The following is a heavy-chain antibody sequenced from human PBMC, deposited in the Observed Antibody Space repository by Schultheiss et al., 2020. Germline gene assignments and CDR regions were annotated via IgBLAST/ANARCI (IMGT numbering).Heavy chain of an antibody. D-gene: IGHD5-24*01. Sequence: GGSLRLSCAASGFTFSSYAMSWVRQAPGKGLEWVSAISGSGGSTYYADSVKGRFTISRDNSKNTLYLQMNSLRAEDTAVYYCEIRRDGYTFDYWGQGTLVNVSS. CDR2: ISGSGGST. CDR3: EIRRDGYTFDY. V-gene: IGHV3-23*01. CDR1: GFTFSSYA. J-gene: IGHJ4*02.